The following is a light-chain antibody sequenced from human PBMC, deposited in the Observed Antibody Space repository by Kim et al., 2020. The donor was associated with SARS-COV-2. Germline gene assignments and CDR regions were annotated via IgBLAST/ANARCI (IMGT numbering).Light chain of an antibody. CDR2: GAS. CDR3: QQYGSALGT. Sequence: PGERATLSCRVSQTVSSSYLAWYQQKPGQAPRLLIYGASNRATGIPDRFSGSGSGTDFTLTISRLEPEDFAVYYCQQYGSALGTFGQGPRLEI. CDR1: QTVSSSY. J-gene: IGKJ2*01. V-gene: IGKV3-20*01.